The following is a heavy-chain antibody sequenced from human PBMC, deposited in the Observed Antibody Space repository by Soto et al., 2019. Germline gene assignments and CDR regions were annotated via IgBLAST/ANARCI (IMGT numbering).Heavy chain of an antibody. CDR3: ARGPATAPDAY. CDR2: INPSGGTT. D-gene: IGHD2-2*01. V-gene: IGHV1-46*01. J-gene: IGHJ4*02. CDR1: GYIFTSYY. Sequence: QVQLAQSGTEVKKPGASVKVSCKTSGYIFTSYYIHWVRQAPGQGLQWMGIINPSGGTTTHAQKFQGRVTMPRDTTTSTVYMELSSLRSADTAVYYCARGPATAPDAYWGLGTLVTVSS.